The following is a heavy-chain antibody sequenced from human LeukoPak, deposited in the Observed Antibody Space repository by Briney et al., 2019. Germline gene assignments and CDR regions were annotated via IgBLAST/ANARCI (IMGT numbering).Heavy chain of an antibody. CDR3: ARSVSSGWYAFDS. V-gene: IGHV4-34*01. D-gene: IGHD6-19*01. J-gene: IGHJ4*02. Sequence: SETLSLTCAVYGGSFSGYYWSWIRQPPGKGLEWIGEINHSGSTNYNPSLKSRVTMSVDTSKNQFSLKLSSVTAADAAIYYCARSVSSGWYAFDSWGQGTLVTVSS. CDR1: GGSFSGYY. CDR2: INHSGST.